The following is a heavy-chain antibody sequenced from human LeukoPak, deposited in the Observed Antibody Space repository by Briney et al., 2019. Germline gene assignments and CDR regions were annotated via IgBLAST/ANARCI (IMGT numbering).Heavy chain of an antibody. J-gene: IGHJ3*02. CDR1: GFTFSSYA. Sequence: GGSLRLSCAASGFTFSSYAMSWVRQAPGKGLEWVSAISGSGGSTYYADSVKGRFTISRDNAKNTLYLQMNSLRAEDAAVYYCAISGYSAPHEACDIWGQRTMVTVSS. CDR3: AISGYSAPHEACDI. V-gene: IGHV3-23*01. D-gene: IGHD3-22*01. CDR2: ISGSGGST.